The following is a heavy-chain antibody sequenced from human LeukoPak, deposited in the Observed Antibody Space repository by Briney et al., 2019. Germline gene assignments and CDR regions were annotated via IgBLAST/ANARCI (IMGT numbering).Heavy chain of an antibody. CDR2: INHSGST. J-gene: IGHJ4*02. Sequence: SETLSLTCAVYGGSFSGYYWSWIRQPPGKGLEWIGEINHSGSTNYNPSLKSRVTISVDTSKNQFSLKLSSVTAADTAVYYCARRVGGIAVAPVYWGQGTLVTVSS. CDR1: GGSFSGYY. CDR3: ARRVGGIAVAPVY. D-gene: IGHD6-19*01. V-gene: IGHV4-34*01.